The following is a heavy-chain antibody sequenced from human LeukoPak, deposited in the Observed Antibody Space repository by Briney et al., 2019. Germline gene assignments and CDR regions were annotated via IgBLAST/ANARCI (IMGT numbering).Heavy chain of an antibody. CDR3: ARGGVAELMSALDY. CDR1: GFTFSSYG. Sequence: GGSLRLSCAASGFTFSSYGMSWVRQAPGKGLEWVSAISGSGAGTYYADSVKGRFTISRDNAKNSLYLQMNSLRAEDTAVYYCARGGVAELMSALDYWGQGILVTVSS. V-gene: IGHV3-23*01. CDR2: ISGSGAGT. D-gene: IGHD1-26*01. J-gene: IGHJ4*02.